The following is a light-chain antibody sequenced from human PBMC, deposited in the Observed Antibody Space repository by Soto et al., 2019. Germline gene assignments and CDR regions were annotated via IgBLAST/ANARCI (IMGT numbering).Light chain of an antibody. CDR2: SAS. J-gene: IGKJ2*01. Sequence: IQLTQSPSSLSASVGDRVTINCRASQGISSSLAWYQQNPGKAPKLLVYSASTLESGVPSRFSGSGSGTDFTLTINSLQPEDFATYYCQQLNSYPYTFGQGTKLEI. V-gene: IGKV1-9*01. CDR3: QQLNSYPYT. CDR1: QGISSS.